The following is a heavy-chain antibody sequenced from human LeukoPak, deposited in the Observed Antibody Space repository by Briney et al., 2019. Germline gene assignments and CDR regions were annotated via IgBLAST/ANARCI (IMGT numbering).Heavy chain of an antibody. D-gene: IGHD3-22*01. Sequence: SETLSLTCAVYGGSFSGYYWSWIRQPPGKGLEWIGEINHSGSTNYNPSLKSRVTISVDTSKNQFSLKLSSVTAADTAVYYCARGLPYYYENRPFDYWGQGTLVTVSS. CDR1: GGSFSGYY. V-gene: IGHV4-34*01. CDR3: ARGLPYYYENRPFDY. CDR2: INHSGST. J-gene: IGHJ4*02.